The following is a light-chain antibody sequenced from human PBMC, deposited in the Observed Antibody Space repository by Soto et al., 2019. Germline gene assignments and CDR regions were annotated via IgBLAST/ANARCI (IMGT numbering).Light chain of an antibody. CDR1: QSISSF. V-gene: IGKV1-39*01. J-gene: IGKJ5*01. Sequence: DIQMTQSPSSLSASVGDRVSITCRASQSISSFLNWYQQKPGKAPKLLIYTASNLHSGVPSRFSGSESRTDFTLTITSHQPEDFATYCCQQSYSTPITCGQGTRLEIK. CDR3: QQSYSTPIT. CDR2: TAS.